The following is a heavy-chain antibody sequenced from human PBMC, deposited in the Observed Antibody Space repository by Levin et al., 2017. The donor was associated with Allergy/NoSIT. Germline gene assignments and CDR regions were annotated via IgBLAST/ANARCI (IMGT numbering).Heavy chain of an antibody. J-gene: IGHJ6*03. V-gene: IGHV4-39*01. CDR3: ARTVRGYYYMDV. Sequence: SETLSLTCTVSGGSISSSIYYWGWIRQPPGKGLEWIGSTHYSGITYYNPSLKSRVTISVDTSKNQFSLKLSSVTAADTAVYYCARTVRGYYYMDVWGQGTMVTVSS. CDR2: THYSGIT. D-gene: IGHD3-10*01. CDR1: GGSISSSIYY.